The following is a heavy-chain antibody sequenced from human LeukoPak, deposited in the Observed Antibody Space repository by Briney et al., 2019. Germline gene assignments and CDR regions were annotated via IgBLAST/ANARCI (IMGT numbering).Heavy chain of an antibody. CDR3: ARSFYYDSSGYYY. J-gene: IGHJ4*02. V-gene: IGHV4-39*07. CDR1: SNSISNSAYH. D-gene: IGHD3-22*01. Sequence: PSETLSLTCTVSSNSISNSAYHWGWIRQPPGRGLEWIGTIYYNRCTYYNPSLKSRVTISVDTSKNQFSLKLSSVTAADTAVYYCARSFYYDSSGYYYWGQGTLVTVSS. CDR2: IYYNRCT.